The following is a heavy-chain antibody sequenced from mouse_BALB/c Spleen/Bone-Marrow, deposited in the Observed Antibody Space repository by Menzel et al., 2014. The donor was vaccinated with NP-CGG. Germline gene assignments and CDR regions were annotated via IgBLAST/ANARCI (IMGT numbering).Heavy chain of an antibody. D-gene: IGHD3-1*01. CDR3: ARSGSSGYYAMDY. Sequence: QVQLQQSGAELVKPGASVKMSCKASGYTFTSYNMHWVKQTPGQGLEWIGAIYPGNGDTSYNQKFKGKATLTADKSSSTAYMQLSSLTSEDSAVCYCARSGSSGYYAMDYWGQGTSVTVSS. J-gene: IGHJ4*01. V-gene: IGHV1-12*01. CDR1: GYTFTSYN. CDR2: IYPGNGDT.